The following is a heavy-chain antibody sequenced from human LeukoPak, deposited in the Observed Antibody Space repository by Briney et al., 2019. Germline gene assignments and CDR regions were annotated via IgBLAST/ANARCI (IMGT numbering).Heavy chain of an antibody. D-gene: IGHD3-10*01. CDR1: GFTFSSYA. Sequence: GSLRLSCAASGFTFSSYAMHWVRQAPGKGLEWVAVISYDGSNKYYADSVKGRFTISRDNSKNTLYLQMNSLRAEDTAVYYCARDLDYYGSGSYYNFDYWGQGTLVTVSS. V-gene: IGHV3-30*04. CDR2: ISYDGSNK. J-gene: IGHJ4*02. CDR3: ARDLDYYGSGSYYNFDY.